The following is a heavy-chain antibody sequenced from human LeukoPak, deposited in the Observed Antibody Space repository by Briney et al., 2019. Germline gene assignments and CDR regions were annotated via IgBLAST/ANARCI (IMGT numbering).Heavy chain of an antibody. CDR3: ARGGYGILTGYYKIFDY. D-gene: IGHD3-9*01. V-gene: IGHV1-69*06. CDR1: GGTFSSYA. J-gene: IGHJ4*02. Sequence: SVKVSCKASGGTFSSYAISWVRQAPGQGLEWMGGIIPIFGTANYAQKFQGRVTITADKSTSTAYMELSSLRSEDTAVYYCARGGYGILTGYYKIFDYWGQGTLVTVSS. CDR2: IIPIFGTA.